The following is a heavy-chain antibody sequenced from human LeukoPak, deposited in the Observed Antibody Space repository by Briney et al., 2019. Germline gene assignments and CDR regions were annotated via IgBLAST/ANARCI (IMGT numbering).Heavy chain of an antibody. Sequence: QAGGSLRLSCAASGFTFSGYSMSWVRQAPGKGLEWVANIKQDGSEKYYVDSVKGRFTISRDNAKNSLYLQMNSLRVEDTAVYYCVRVRDAYNAPVVYFDYWGEGTLVTVSS. D-gene: IGHD5-24*01. CDR2: IKQDGSEK. V-gene: IGHV3-7*03. J-gene: IGHJ4*02. CDR1: GFTFSGYS. CDR3: VRVRDAYNAPVVYFDY.